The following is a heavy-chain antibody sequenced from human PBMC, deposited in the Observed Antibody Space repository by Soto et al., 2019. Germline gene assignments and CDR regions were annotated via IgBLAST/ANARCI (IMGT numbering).Heavy chain of an antibody. CDR1: GDSVSSNSAA. D-gene: IGHD3-22*01. Sequence: PSQTLSLTCAISGDSVSSNSAAWNWIRQSPSRCLEWLGRTYYRSKWDNDYAVSVKSRITINPDTSKNQFSLQLNSVTPEDTAVYYCARGPPDGWLLLRAWHDAFDIWGQGTMVTVSS. J-gene: IGHJ3*02. CDR3: ARGPPDGWLLLRAWHDAFDI. CDR2: TYYRSKWDN. V-gene: IGHV6-1*01.